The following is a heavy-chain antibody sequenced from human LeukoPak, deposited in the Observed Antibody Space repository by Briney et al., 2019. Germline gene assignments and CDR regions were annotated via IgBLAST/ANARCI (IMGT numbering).Heavy chain of an antibody. Sequence: GRSLRLSCAASGFTFSDYYMSWIRQAPGKGRRGFSYFGRGGGYTNYADSVKGRFTISRDNAKNSLYLQMNSLRAEDTAVYYCARDPGYCSSTSCYGGGVDYWGQGTLVTVSS. CDR3: ARDPGYCSSTSCYGGGVDY. D-gene: IGHD2-2*01. J-gene: IGHJ4*02. V-gene: IGHV3-11*06. CDR1: GFTFSDYY. CDR2: FGRGGGYT.